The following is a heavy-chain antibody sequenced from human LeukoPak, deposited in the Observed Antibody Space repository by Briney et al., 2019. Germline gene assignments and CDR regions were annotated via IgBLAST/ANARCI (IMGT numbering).Heavy chain of an antibody. Sequence: TGGSLRLSCAASGFTFDDYAMLWVRQAPGKGLEWVSLISWNGGSTYYADSVKGRFTISRDNSKNCLYLQMYGLRPEDTALYYCAKAQNWAFDYWGQGTLVTVSS. J-gene: IGHJ4*02. V-gene: IGHV3-43D*04. CDR2: ISWNGGST. D-gene: IGHD7-27*01. CDR3: AKAQNWAFDY. CDR1: GFTFDDYA.